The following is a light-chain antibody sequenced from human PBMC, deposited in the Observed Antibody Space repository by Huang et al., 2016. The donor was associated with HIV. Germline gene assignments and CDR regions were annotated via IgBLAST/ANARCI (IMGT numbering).Light chain of an antibody. CDR3: QQYDKWPPGLT. CDR1: QNVRNN. CDR2: DTS. V-gene: IGKV3D-15*01. J-gene: IGKJ4*01. Sequence: EIKMTQSPATLSVSPGGRVTLSCRASQNVRNNLAWYQQKTGQAPRLLIYDTSTRASGIPARVSGSGSGTEFTLTISGLQSEDFAIYYCQQYDKWPPGLTFGGGTKVEI.